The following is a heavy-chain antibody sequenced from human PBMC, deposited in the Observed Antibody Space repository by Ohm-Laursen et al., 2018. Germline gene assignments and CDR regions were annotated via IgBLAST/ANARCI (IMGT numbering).Heavy chain of an antibody. J-gene: IGHJ4*02. V-gene: IGHV3-53*01. CDR1: GFTVSGNY. CDR3: ARGPLAVGATTGFDY. CDR2: IYSGGST. D-gene: IGHD1-26*01. Sequence: SLRLSCAASGFTVSGNYMSWVRQAPGKGLEWVSVIYSGGSTYYADSVKGRFTISRDNSKNTLYLQMNSLRAEDTAVYYCARGPLAVGATTGFDYWGQGTLVTVSS.